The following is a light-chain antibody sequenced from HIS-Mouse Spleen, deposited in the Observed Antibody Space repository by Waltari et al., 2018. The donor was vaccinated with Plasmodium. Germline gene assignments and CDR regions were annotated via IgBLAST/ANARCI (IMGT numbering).Light chain of an antibody. CDR3: QAWDSSTAV. CDR1: KLGDKS. Sequence: SYELTQPPSVSVSPGQTASITCSGDKLGDKSACWYQQTPGQSPVLVIYQDSKRPSGIPERFSGSNSGNTATLTISGTQAMDEADYYCQAWDSSTAVFGGGTKLTVL. J-gene: IGLJ3*02. V-gene: IGLV3-1*01. CDR2: QDS.